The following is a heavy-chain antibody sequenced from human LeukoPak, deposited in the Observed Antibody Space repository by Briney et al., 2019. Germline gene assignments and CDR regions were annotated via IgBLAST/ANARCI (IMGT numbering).Heavy chain of an antibody. V-gene: IGHV3-30*18. CDR2: ISYNGRVT. CDR1: GFTFSSYG. J-gene: IGHJ4*02. D-gene: IGHD4-23*01. Sequence: PGGSLRLSCAASGFTFSSYGMHWVRQAPGKGLEWVAVISYNGRVTYYADSVKGRFTISRDNSENTLCLQMNSLRAEDTAMYYCAKERTNSEDYYDYWGQGTLVTVSS. CDR3: AKERTNSEDYYDY.